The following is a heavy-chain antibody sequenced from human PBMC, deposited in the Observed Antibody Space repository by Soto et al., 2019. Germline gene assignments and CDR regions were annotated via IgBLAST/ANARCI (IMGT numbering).Heavy chain of an antibody. V-gene: IGHV3-30*03. CDR3: ATGGRQWLVTSDFNY. CDR2: VSHDGRKT. D-gene: IGHD6-19*01. CDR1: GFTFSDYA. Sequence: VQLVESGGGVVQPGRSLRLSCAASGFTFSDYARHWVRQDPGKGLEWVAVVSHDGRKTHYADSVKGRFTISRDSSKNTVSREMTSLRAEDTAVYYCATGGRQWLVTSDFNYWGQGALVTVSS. J-gene: IGHJ4*02.